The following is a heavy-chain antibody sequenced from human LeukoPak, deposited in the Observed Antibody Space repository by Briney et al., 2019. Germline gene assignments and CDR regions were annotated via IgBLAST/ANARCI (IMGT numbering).Heavy chain of an antibody. J-gene: IGHJ4*02. CDR1: GYTFTNHD. D-gene: IGHD5-18*01. Sequence: VSVKVSCKASGYTFTNHDINWVRQASGQGLEWMGWMNPKSGNTGYLQKFQGRVTMTRDTSMSTAFMELSSLTSEDTAVYYCARGVNSQGTAMVLFDSWGQGSLVTVSS. CDR2: MNPKSGNT. CDR3: ARGVNSQGTAMVLFDS. V-gene: IGHV1-8*01.